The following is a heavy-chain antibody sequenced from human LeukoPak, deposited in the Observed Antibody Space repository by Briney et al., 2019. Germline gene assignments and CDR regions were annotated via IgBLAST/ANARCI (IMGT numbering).Heavy chain of an antibody. CDR2: IRNKANSYTT. J-gene: IGHJ4*02. D-gene: IGHD6-19*01. CDR3: ASGWHFDY. CDR1: GFTFSDHY. V-gene: IGHV3-72*01. Sequence: QPGGSLRLSCAASGFTFSDHYMDWVRQAPGKGLEWVGRIRNKANSYTTEYAASVKGRFTISRDDSKNSLYLQMNSLKTEDTAVYYCASGWHFDYWGQGTLVTVSS.